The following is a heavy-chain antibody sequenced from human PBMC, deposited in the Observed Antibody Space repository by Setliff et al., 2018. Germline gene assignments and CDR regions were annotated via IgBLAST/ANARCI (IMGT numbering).Heavy chain of an antibody. CDR2: IHPSNSDT. J-gene: IGHJ6*02. CDR3: ARLVRDIVVVPSPGGDYYYYYGMDV. V-gene: IGHV5-51*01. CDR1: GYSFTDYW. Sequence: PGESLKISCKGSGYSFTDYWIGWVRQMPGEGLEWMGIIHPSNSDTVYSPSFQGQVTISADRSITTAYLQWSGLKASDNAIYYCARLVRDIVVVPSPGGDYYYYYGMDVWGQGTTVTVSS. D-gene: IGHD2-2*01.